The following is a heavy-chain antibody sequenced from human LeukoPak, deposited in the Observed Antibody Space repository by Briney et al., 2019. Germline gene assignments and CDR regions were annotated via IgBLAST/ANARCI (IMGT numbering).Heavy chain of an antibody. CDR2: ISAYNGNT. CDR1: GYIFTSYG. D-gene: IGHD6-19*01. Sequence: GASVKVSCKASGYIFTSYGISWVRQAPGQGLEWMGWISAYNGNTNYTQKFQGRVTMTTDTSTSTAYMEHRSLRSDDTAVYYCARGNTRGWYLYFQHWARAPWSPSPQ. CDR3: ARGNTRGWYLYFQH. J-gene: IGHJ1*01. V-gene: IGHV1-18*01.